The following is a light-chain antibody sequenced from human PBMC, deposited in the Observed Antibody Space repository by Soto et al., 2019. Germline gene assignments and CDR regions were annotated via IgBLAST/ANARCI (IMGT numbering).Light chain of an antibody. Sequence: MMMTQSPNTLSVSPGERPTLPCRASQRVSNNLAWYQQKPGQAPRLLIYVASTRATGIPARFSGSGSETEFTLTSSRLQPADFAVYYCQQYDSSPRTFGQGTKVDIK. CDR1: QRVSNN. V-gene: IGKV3-15*01. CDR2: VAS. CDR3: QQYDSSPRT. J-gene: IGKJ1*01.